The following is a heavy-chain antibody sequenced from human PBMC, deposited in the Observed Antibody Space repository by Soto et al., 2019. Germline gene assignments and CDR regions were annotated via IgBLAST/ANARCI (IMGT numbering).Heavy chain of an antibody. CDR2: IYHSGST. D-gene: IGHD2-15*01. CDR3: ARVPDCSGGSCYSGGVSNWFDP. V-gene: IGHV4-4*02. CDR1: SGSISSSNW. J-gene: IGHJ5*02. Sequence: QVQLQESGPGLVKPSGTLSLTCAVSSGSISSSNWWSWVRQPPGKGLEWIGEIYHSGSTNYNPSLKSRVTISVDKSKNQFSLKLSSVTAADTAVYYCARVPDCSGGSCYSGGVSNWFDPWGQGTLVTVSS.